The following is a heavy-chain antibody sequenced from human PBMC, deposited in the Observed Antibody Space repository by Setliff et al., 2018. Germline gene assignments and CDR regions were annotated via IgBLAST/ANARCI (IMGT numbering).Heavy chain of an antibody. V-gene: IGHV1-8*02. D-gene: IGHD1-7*01. Sequence: GASVKVSCKASGYTFTSYDINWVRQATGQGLEWMGWMNPNSGNTGYAQKFQGRVTTTRNTSISTAYMELSSLRSEDTAVYYCARQDNWNYVLRSWGQGTLVTVSS. CDR1: GYTFTSYD. J-gene: IGHJ4*02. CDR3: ARQDNWNYVLRS. CDR2: MNPNSGNT.